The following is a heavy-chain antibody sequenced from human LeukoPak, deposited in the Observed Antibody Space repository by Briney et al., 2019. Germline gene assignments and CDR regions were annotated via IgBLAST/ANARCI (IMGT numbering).Heavy chain of an antibody. Sequence: GGSLRLSCAASGFTFSSYGMHWVRQAPGKGLEWVAIIWYDGSNRYYADAVTGRFTVSKDNSKNTLYLQMNSLGAEDTATYYCARTTGTPEAGILDSWGRGTLVTVSS. J-gene: IGHJ5*01. CDR1: GFTFSSYG. CDR2: IWYDGSNR. CDR3: ARTTGTPEAGILDS. V-gene: IGHV3-33*01. D-gene: IGHD6-13*01.